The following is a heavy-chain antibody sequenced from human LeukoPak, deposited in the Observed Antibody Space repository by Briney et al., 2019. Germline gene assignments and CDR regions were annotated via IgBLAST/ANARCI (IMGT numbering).Heavy chain of an antibody. CDR1: GGSFSGYY. J-gene: IGHJ5*02. Sequence: SETLSLTCAVYGGSFSGYYWSWIRQPPGKGLEWIGEINHSGSTNYNPSLKSRVTISVDTSKNQFSLKLSSVTAADTAVYYCARGRWFDPWGQGTLVAVSS. CDR2: INHSGST. V-gene: IGHV4-34*01. CDR3: ARGRWFDP.